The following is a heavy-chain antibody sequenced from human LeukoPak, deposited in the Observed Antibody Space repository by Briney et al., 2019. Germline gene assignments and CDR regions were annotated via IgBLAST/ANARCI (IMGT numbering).Heavy chain of an antibody. J-gene: IGHJ4*02. CDR1: GFTFSSYA. D-gene: IGHD3-3*01. CDR3: ATPGDYDFWSGYPY. Sequence: GGSLRLSCAASGFTFSSYAMSWVRQAPGKGLEWVSAISGSGDSTYYADSVKGRFTISRDNSKNTLYLQMNSLRAEDTAVYYCATPGDYDFWSGYPYWGQGTLVTVSS. CDR2: ISGSGDST. V-gene: IGHV3-23*01.